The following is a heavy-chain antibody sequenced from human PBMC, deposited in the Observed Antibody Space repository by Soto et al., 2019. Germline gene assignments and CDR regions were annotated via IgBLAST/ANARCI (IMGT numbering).Heavy chain of an antibody. CDR3: ARAGAATTTTISNLGFDY. CDR2: IYHSGST. J-gene: IGHJ4*02. V-gene: IGHV4-4*02. Sequence: PSETLSLTSAVSGGSISSSNWWSWVRQPPGKGLEWIGEIYHSGSTNYNPSLKSRVTISVDKSKNQFSLKLSSVTAADTAVYYCARAGAATTTTISNLGFDYWGQGTLVTVSS. CDR1: GGSISSSNW. D-gene: IGHD1-26*01.